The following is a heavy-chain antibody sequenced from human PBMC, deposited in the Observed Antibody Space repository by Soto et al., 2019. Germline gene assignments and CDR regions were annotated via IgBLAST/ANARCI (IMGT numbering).Heavy chain of an antibody. CDR2: IYHSGNT. CDR3: ARRWGEGRVDY. Sequence: SETLSLTCAVSGGTISSSNWWSLVRQPPGKGLEWIGEIYHSGNTNYNPSLKSRVTMAVDKSRNQFSLKLSSVTAVDTSVYYCARRWGEGRVDYWGQGTLVTVSS. J-gene: IGHJ4*02. CDR1: GGTISSSNW. D-gene: IGHD3-10*01. V-gene: IGHV4-4*02.